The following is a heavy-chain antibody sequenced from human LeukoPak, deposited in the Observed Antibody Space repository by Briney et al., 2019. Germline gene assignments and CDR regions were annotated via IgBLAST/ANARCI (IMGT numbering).Heavy chain of an antibody. D-gene: IGHD3-10*01. CDR1: GYTFTRYD. J-gene: IGHJ4*02. V-gene: IGHV1-2*02. CDR3: ARSGMVRGVIPGV. Sequence: ASVKVSCKASGYTFTRYDINWVRQATGQGLEWMGWMNPNSGGTNYAQKFQGRVTMTRDTSISTAYMELSRLRSDDTAVYYCARSGMVRGVIPGVWGQGTLVTVSS. CDR2: MNPNSGGT.